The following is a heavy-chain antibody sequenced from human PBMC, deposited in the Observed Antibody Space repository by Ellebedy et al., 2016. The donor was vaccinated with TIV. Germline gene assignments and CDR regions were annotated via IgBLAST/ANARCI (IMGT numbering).Heavy chain of an antibody. Sequence: SQTLSLTCAISGDSVSSNSVAWHWLRQSPSRGLEWLGRTYYRSKWYNEYAVSVKSRITINPDTSKNQFSLQLNSLTPEDQALYYCVRGSRGAFDIWGQGTMVTVSS. J-gene: IGHJ3*02. CDR1: GDSVSSNSVA. CDR2: TYYRSKWYN. CDR3: VRGSRGAFDI. V-gene: IGHV6-1*01.